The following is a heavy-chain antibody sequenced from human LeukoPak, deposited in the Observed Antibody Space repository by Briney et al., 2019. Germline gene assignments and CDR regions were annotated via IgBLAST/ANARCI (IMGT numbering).Heavy chain of an antibody. CDR3: AKDMRYSSSQEAFDI. Sequence: GGSLRLSCAASGFTFSSYSMNWVRQAPGKGLEWVSYISSSSSTIYYADSVKGRFTISRDNAKNSLYLQMNSLRAEDTALYYCAKDMRYSSSQEAFDIWGQGTMVTVSS. CDR2: ISSSSSTI. D-gene: IGHD6-13*01. J-gene: IGHJ3*02. V-gene: IGHV3-48*04. CDR1: GFTFSSYS.